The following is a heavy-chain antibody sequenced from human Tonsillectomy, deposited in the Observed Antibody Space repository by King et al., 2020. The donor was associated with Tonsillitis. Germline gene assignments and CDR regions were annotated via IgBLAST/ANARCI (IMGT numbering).Heavy chain of an antibody. Sequence: VQLVESGGGVVQPGRSLRLSCAVSGSNFSTYGMHWVRHAPGKGLEWVAVISSDGRNKFYADSVKGRFTISRDNSKHTLFLQMNSLRDGDTAMYHCTKEEMATIFNFNYWGQGTLVTVSS. CDR3: TKEEMATIFNFNY. V-gene: IGHV3-30*18. CDR2: ISSDGRNK. D-gene: IGHD5-24*01. CDR1: GSNFSTYG. J-gene: IGHJ4*02.